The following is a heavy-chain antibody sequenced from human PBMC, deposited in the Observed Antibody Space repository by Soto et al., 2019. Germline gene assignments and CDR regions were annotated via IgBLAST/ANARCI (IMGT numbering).Heavy chain of an antibody. D-gene: IGHD3-3*01. Sequence: LSLTCTVSGGSISSSSYYWGWIRQPPGKGLEWIGSIYYSGSTYYNPSLKSRVTISVDTSKNQFSLKLSSVTAADTAVYYCAKGEGDDFWSGYYPFDPWGQGTLVTVSS. V-gene: IGHV4-39*01. CDR2: IYYSGST. CDR1: GGSISSSSYY. J-gene: IGHJ5*02. CDR3: AKGEGDDFWSGYYPFDP.